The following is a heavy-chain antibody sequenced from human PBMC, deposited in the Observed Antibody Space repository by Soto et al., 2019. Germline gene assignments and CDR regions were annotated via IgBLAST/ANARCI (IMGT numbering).Heavy chain of an antibody. D-gene: IGHD5-12*01. V-gene: IGHV4-59*08. CDR1: GGSISSYY. CDR2: IYYSGST. CDR3: ASRYGGYGNFDT. Sequence: SETLSLTCTVSGGSISSYYWSWIRQPPGKGLEWIGYIYYSGSTNYNPSLKSRVTVSVDTSKNQFSLKLSSVTAADTAVYYCASRYGGYGNFDTWGLGTLVTVSS. J-gene: IGHJ4*02.